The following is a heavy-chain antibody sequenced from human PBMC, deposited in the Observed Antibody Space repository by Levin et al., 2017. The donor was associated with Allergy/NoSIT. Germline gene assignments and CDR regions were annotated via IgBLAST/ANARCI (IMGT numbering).Heavy chain of an antibody. D-gene: IGHD2-21*02. CDR2: VSSDGSYK. V-gene: IGHV3-30*18. Sequence: GESLKISCEASGFTFRDYGMHWVRQAPGMGLEWVAVVSSDGSYKQFADSVKGRFTISRDNSKNTLYLEMNSLRTEDTAVYFCAKAGVTSKSSLYFDNWGQGTLVTVSA. CDR3: AKAGVTSKSSLYFDN. J-gene: IGHJ4*02. CDR1: GFTFRDYG.